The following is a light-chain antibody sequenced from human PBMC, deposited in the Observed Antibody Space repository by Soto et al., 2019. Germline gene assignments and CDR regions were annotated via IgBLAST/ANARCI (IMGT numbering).Light chain of an antibody. CDR1: SSNIGSNS. Sequence: QAVVTQPPSASGTPGQRVTISCSGSSSNIGSNSVNWFQQFPGAAPKVLIYYNNRRPSGVPDRFSGSKSGTSASLAISGLQSEDEADYYCAAWDDSLNGVILGGGTKVTVL. CDR3: AAWDDSLNGVI. J-gene: IGLJ2*01. V-gene: IGLV1-44*01. CDR2: YNN.